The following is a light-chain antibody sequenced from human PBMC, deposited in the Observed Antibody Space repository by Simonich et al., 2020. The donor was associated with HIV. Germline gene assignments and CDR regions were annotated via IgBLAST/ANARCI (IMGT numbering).Light chain of an antibody. Sequence: DIQLTQSPSFLSPAVGDRVTITCRASQGIRSYLAWYQQKPGKAPKLLLYAASSLQSGVPSRFSGSGSGTEFTLTISSLQPEDFATYYCQQSYSTPPYTFGQGTKLEIK. CDR3: QQSYSTPPYT. J-gene: IGKJ2*01. CDR1: QGIRSY. V-gene: IGKV1-39*01. CDR2: AAS.